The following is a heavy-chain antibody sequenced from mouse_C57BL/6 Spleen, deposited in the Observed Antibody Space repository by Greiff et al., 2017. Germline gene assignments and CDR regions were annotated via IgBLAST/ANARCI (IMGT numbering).Heavy chain of an antibody. J-gene: IGHJ2*01. Sequence: QVQLKESGPELVKPGASVKISCKASGYAFSSSWMNWVKQRPGKGLEWIGRIYPGDGDTNYNGKFKGKATLTAVKSSSTAYMQLGSLTSEDYAVYFCARYLVAPVDYWGQGTTLTVSS. CDR2: IYPGDGDT. V-gene: IGHV1-82*01. D-gene: IGHD1-1*02. CDR3: ARYLVAPVDY. CDR1: GYAFSSSW.